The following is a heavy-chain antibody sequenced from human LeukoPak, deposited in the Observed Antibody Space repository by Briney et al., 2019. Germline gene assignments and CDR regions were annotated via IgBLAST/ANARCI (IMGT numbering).Heavy chain of an antibody. Sequence: GRSLRLSCAASGFTFSNNAMHWVRQTPGKGLEWVAVISYDGSTKYYTDSVKGRFTISRDNSKNTLYLQMNSLRAEETAVYYCAKGSFYLSGYSYGLDYWGQGTLVTVSS. CDR2: ISYDGSTK. CDR1: GFTFSNNA. V-gene: IGHV3-30-3*01. CDR3: AKGSFYLSGYSYGLDY. D-gene: IGHD5-18*01. J-gene: IGHJ4*02.